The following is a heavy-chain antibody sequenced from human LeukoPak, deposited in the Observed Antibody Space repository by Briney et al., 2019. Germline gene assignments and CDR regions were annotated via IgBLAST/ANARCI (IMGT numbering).Heavy chain of an antibody. D-gene: IGHD3-10*01. CDR3: ASGPNDAFDI. V-gene: IGHV4-30-2*02. CDR2: IYHSGST. J-gene: IGHJ3*02. CDR1: GGSISSGGYY. Sequence: SQTLSLTCTVSGGSISSGGYYWSWIRQPPGKGLEWIGYIYHSGSTYYNPSLKSRVTISVDRSKNQFSLKLSSVTAADTAVYYCASGPNDAFDIWGQGTMVTVSS.